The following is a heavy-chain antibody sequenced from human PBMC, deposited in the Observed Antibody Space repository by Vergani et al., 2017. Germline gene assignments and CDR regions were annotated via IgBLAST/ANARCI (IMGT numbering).Heavy chain of an antibody. CDR3: AREALFAVFGYCAGSTWYPDY. D-gene: IGHD2-8*02. CDR2: IGTYGHK. V-gene: IGHV1-18*01. CDR1: GYSFSSYG. J-gene: IGHJ4*02. Sequence: QVQLVQSGAEVKKPGASVKVSCKASGYSFSSYGITWVRQAPGQGLEWMGWIGTYGHKYEAQKFQGRVTMTTDNSTNTAYLAMRSLTYNDTAVYFCAREALFAVFGYCAGSTWYPDYWGQGTLVTVSS.